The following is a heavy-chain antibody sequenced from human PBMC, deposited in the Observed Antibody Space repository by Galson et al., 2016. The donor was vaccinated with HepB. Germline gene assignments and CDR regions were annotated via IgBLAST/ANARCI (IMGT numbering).Heavy chain of an antibody. CDR1: AFTLSNYA. CDR3: ARDLSYFSCWFDP. J-gene: IGHJ5*02. V-gene: IGHV3-23*01. CDR2: ITVAGGT. Sequence: SLRLSCADSAFTLSNYAMSWVRQAPGKGLEWVSTITVAGGTYYAGSVKGRFTISRDDSKNTVYLQMNSLRGEDTAVYYCARDLSYFSCWFDPWGQGTPVTVSS. D-gene: IGHD2/OR15-2a*01.